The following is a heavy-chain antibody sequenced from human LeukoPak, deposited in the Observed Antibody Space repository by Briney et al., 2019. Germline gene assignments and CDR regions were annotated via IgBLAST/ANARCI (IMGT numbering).Heavy chain of an antibody. CDR2: ISSSLDSSM. D-gene: IGHD3-10*02. CDR1: GFTFNVYS. Sequence: TGGSLRLSCAASGFTFNVYSMNWVRQAPGKGLEWVSFISSSLDSSMYYADSVKGRFTISRDNAKNSLYLQMNSLRAEDTAVYYCAELGITMIGGVWGKGTTVTISS. J-gene: IGHJ6*04. CDR3: AELGITMIGGV. V-gene: IGHV3-48*04.